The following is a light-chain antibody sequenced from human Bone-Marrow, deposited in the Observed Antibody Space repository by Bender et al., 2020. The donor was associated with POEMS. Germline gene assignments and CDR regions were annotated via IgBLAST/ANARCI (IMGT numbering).Light chain of an antibody. Sequence: SFVLTQPPSVSVAPGQTASITCGGHNIGTKTVHWYQQRPGQAPVLVVSDDSDRPSGIPERFSGSNSANTATLTISETQGMDEAEYYCQAWDSSNVVFGGGTKLTVL. CDR3: QAWDSSNVV. J-gene: IGLJ2*01. V-gene: IGLV3-21*02. CDR2: DDS. CDR1: NIGTKT.